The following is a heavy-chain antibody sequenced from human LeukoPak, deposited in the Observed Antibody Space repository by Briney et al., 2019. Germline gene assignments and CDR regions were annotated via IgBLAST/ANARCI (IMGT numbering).Heavy chain of an antibody. CDR2: IIPIFGTA. D-gene: IGHD2-2*01. CDR1: GGTFSSYA. Sequence: SVKVSCKASGGTFSSYAISWVRQAPGQGLEWMGGIIPIFGTANYAQKVQGRVTMSTDTSTSTAYMELRSLRSDDTAVYYCARGYLSDIVVVPAAFDYWGQGTLVTVSS. CDR3: ARGYLSDIVVVPAAFDY. J-gene: IGHJ4*02. V-gene: IGHV1-69*05.